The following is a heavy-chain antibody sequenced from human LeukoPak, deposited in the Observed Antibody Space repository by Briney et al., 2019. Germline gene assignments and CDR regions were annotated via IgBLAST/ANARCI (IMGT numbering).Heavy chain of an antibody. CDR3: AKGRYCSGGSCYEDYFDY. CDR1: GFTFSSYG. J-gene: IGHJ4*02. Sequence: GGSLRLSCAASGFTFSSYGMHWVRQAPGKGLEWVAVIRYDGSNKYYADSVKGRFTISRDNSKNTLYLQMNSLRAEDTAVYYCAKGRYCSGGSCYEDYFDYWGQGTLVTVSS. D-gene: IGHD2-15*01. CDR2: IRYDGSNK. V-gene: IGHV3-30*02.